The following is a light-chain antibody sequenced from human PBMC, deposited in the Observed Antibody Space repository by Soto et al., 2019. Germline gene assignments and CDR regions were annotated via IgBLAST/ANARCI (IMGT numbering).Light chain of an antibody. V-gene: IGKV4-1*01. Sequence: DIVMTQSPDSLAVSLGERATINCKSSQSVLYSSSNKIYLAWYQQKPGQPPNLLIYWASTRESGVPDRFSGRGSGTDFTLTISSLQAEDVAVYYCQQYYTTPLTFGQGTKLEIK. CDR3: QQYYTTPLT. CDR2: WAS. J-gene: IGKJ2*01. CDR1: QSVLYSSSNKIY.